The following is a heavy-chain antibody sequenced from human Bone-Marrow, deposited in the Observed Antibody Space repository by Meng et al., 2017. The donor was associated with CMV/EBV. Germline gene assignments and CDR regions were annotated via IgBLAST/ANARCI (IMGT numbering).Heavy chain of an antibody. J-gene: IGHJ6*02. CDR2: ISLNSGSI. CDR3: AKDRASYGAFRYYFYGMDV. V-gene: IGHV3-9*01. Sequence: GGSLRLSCAASGFIFDDYAMHWVRQAPGKGLEWVSGISLNSGSIGYADSVKGRFTISRDNTKNSLYLQMVRLRAENTALYYCAKDRASYGAFRYYFYGMDVWGQGTTVTVSS. D-gene: IGHD4-17*01. CDR1: GFIFDDYA.